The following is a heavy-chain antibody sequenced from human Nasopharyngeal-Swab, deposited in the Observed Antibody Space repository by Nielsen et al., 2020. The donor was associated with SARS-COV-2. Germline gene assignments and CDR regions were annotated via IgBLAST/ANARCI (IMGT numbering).Heavy chain of an antibody. CDR2: IYTSGST. CDR1: GGSISSYY. V-gene: IGHV4-4*07. CDR3: ARDGKYYGSGSYYNVDYYGMDV. Sequence: SKTLSLTCTVSGGSISSYYWSWIRQPAGKGLEWIGRIYTSGSTNYNPSLKSRVTMSVDTSKNQFSLKLSSVTAADTAVYYCARDGKYYGSGSYYNVDYYGMDVWSQGTTVTVSS. J-gene: IGHJ6*02. D-gene: IGHD3-10*01.